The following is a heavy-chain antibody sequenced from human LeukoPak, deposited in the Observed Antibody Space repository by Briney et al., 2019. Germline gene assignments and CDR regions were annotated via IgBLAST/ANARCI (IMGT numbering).Heavy chain of an antibody. J-gene: IGHJ4*02. V-gene: IGHV1-2*02. CDR1: GYTFTGYY. CDR3: ARDLHYYDSMFGY. CDR2: INPNSGGT. Sequence: ASVKVSCKASGYTFTGYYMHWVRQAPGQGLEWMGWINPNSGGTNYAQKFQGRVTMTRDTSISTAYMELSRLRSDDTAVYYCARDLHYYDSMFGYWGQGTLVTVSS. D-gene: IGHD3-22*01.